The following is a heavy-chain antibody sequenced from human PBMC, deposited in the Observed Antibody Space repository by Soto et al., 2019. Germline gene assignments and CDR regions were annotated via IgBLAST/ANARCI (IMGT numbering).Heavy chain of an antibody. CDR2: IVVGSGNT. Sequence: SVKVSCKASGFTFTSSAMQWVRQARGQRLEWIGWIVVGSGNTNYAQKFQERVTITRDMSTSTAYMELSSLRSEDTAVYYCAAASDYSGPNYYYYYSMDVWGKGTTVTVSS. J-gene: IGHJ6*03. CDR1: GFTFTSSA. CDR3: AAASDYSGPNYYYYYSMDV. D-gene: IGHD2-15*01. V-gene: IGHV1-58*02.